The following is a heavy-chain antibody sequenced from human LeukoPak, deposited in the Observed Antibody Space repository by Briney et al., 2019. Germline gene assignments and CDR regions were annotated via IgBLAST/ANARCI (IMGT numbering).Heavy chain of an antibody. J-gene: IGHJ3*02. CDR2: INHSGST. V-gene: IGHV4-34*01. Sequence: PSETLSLTCAVYGGSFSGYYWSWIRQPPGKGLEWIGEINHSGSTNYNPSLKSRVTISVDTSKNQFSLKLSSVTAADTAVYYCARRPAPFDLLLFAFDIWGQGTMVTVSS. CDR3: ARRPAPFDLLLFAFDI. CDR1: GGSFSGYY. D-gene: IGHD3-16*02.